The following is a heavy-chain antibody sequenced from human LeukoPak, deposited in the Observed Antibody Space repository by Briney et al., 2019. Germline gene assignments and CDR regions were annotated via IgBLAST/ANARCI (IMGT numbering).Heavy chain of an antibody. CDR2: IRYDGSNK. CDR1: GFTFSSYG. D-gene: IGHD3-10*01. CDR3: AKFMRGFGELYGMDV. J-gene: IGHJ6*02. V-gene: IGHV3-30*02. Sequence: GGSLRLSCAASGFTFSSYGMHWVRQAPGKGLEWVAFIRYDGSNKYYADSVKGRFTISRDNSKNTLYLQMNSLRAEDTAVYYCAKFMRGFGELYGMDVWGQGTTVTVSS.